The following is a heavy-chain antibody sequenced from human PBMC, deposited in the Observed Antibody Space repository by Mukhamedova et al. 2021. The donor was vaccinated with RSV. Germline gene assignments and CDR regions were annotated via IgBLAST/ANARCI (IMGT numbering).Heavy chain of an antibody. CDR2: IYPGDSDT. J-gene: IGHJ4*02. D-gene: IGHD6-13*01. V-gene: IGHV5-51*01. CDR3: ARHETYSGNWLPDY. Sequence: EGLEWMGIIYPGDSDTRYSLSFQGQVTISADKSIGTAYLQWSSLKASDTAMYFCARHETYSGNWLPDYWGQGTLVTVSS.